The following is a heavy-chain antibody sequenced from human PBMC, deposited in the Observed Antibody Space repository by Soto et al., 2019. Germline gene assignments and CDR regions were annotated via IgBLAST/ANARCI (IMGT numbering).Heavy chain of an antibody. V-gene: IGHV4-4*02. D-gene: IGHD6-19*01. CDR1: GGSIVSING. J-gene: IGHJ4*02. Sequence: PSEPLCLPCAVSGGSIVSINGWRWVRQPPGKGLEWIGEIYHSGSTNYNPSLKSRVTISVDKSKNQFSLKLSSVTAADTAVYYCARVVAGRYGDYWGQGTLVTVSS. CDR3: ARVVAGRYGDY. CDR2: IYHSGST.